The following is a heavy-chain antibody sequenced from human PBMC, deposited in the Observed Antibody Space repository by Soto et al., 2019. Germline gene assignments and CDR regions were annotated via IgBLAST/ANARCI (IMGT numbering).Heavy chain of an antibody. V-gene: IGHV3-74*01. CDR3: ARDRGTTTWFDP. CDR2: FNGAGSST. Sequence: PGRSLRLSCAASGFTISSYGMNLVRQTPGDGLGCVSHFNGAGSSTHYADSVKGRFTISRDNAKNTLYLQMNSLRAEDAAVYYCARDRGTTTWFDPWGQGT. J-gene: IGHJ5*02. CDR1: GFTISSYG. D-gene: IGHD1-1*01.